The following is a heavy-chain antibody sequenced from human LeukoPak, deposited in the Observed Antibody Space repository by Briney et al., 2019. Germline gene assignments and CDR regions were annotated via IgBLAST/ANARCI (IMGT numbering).Heavy chain of an antibody. CDR2: ISGSGGST. CDR3: AKGTTMVRGVLTTGFYYYYGMDV. CDR1: GFTFSSYA. D-gene: IGHD3-10*01. Sequence: PGGSLRLSCAASGFTFSSYAMSWVRQAPGKGLEWVSAISGSGGSTYYADSVKGRFTIARDNAKNTLYLQMNSPRAEETGVYYCAKGTTMVRGVLTTGFYYYYGMDVWGPGTTVTVSS. V-gene: IGHV3-23*01. J-gene: IGHJ6*02.